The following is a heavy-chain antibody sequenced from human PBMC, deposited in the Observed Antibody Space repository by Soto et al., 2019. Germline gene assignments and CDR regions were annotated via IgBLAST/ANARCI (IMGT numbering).Heavy chain of an antibody. Sequence: PVESVRISCKVSGYSFTSYWIVWVLQMPGKGLEWMGIIYPGDSDTRYSPSFQGQVTISADKSISTAYLQWSSLKASDTAMYYCARDTRYCSSTSCYLDYWGQGTLVTVSS. CDR3: ARDTRYCSSTSCYLDY. J-gene: IGHJ4*02. CDR2: IYPGDSDT. V-gene: IGHV5-51*01. CDR1: GYSFTSYW. D-gene: IGHD2-2*01.